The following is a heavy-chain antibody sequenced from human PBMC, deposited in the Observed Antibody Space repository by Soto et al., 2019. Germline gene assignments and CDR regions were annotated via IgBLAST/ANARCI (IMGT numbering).Heavy chain of an antibody. J-gene: IGHJ5*02. Sequence: SETLSLTCTVSGGSVSSSSYYWGWVRQPPGKGLEWIGSVYYSGSTYYNPSLESRVTISVDKSKNQFSLKLSSVTAADTAVYYCARDDMTPNNWFDPWGQGTLVTVSS. D-gene: IGHD2-15*01. V-gene: IGHV4-39*02. CDR3: ARDDMTPNNWFDP. CDR1: GGSVSSSSYY. CDR2: VYYSGST.